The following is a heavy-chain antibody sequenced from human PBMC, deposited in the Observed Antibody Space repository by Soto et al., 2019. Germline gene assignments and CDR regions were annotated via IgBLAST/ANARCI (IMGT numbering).Heavy chain of an antibody. Sequence: VSGPTLVNPTQPLTLTCTFSGFSLSTSGMRVSWIRQPPGKALEWLARIDWDDDKFYSTSLKTRLTISKDTSKNQVVLTMTNMDPVDTATYYCARTPDYHDAFDIWGQGTMVTVSS. V-gene: IGHV2-70*04. CDR1: GFSLSTSGMR. J-gene: IGHJ3*02. CDR2: IDWDDDK. CDR3: ARTPDYHDAFDI. D-gene: IGHD4-17*01.